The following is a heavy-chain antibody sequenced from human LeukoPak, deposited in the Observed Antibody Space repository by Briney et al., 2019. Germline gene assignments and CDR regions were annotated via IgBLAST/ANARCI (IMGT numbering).Heavy chain of an antibody. CDR1: GDSISTSNS. J-gene: IGHJ4*02. CDR2: ISGSGGST. V-gene: IGHV3-23*01. D-gene: IGHD3-10*01. CDR3: AKEYGSGRYYFDY. Sequence: PSETLSLTCTVSGDSISTSNSYWGWIRQAPGKGLEWVSAISGSGGSTYYADSVKGRFTISRDNSKNTLYLQMNSLRAEDTAVYYCAKEYGSGRYYFDYWGQGTLVTVSS.